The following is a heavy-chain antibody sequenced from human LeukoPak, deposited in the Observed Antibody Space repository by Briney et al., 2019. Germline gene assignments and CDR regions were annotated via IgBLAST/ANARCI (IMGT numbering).Heavy chain of an antibody. V-gene: IGHV3-7*03. Sequence: GGSLRLSCAASGFTFNNAWMSWVRQAPGKGLEWVANIKQAGSEKYYVDSVKGRFTISRDNSKNTLYLQMNSLRAEDTAVYYCAKDVGGHREVVPAAIDYYMDVWGKGTTVTVSS. D-gene: IGHD2-2*01. CDR3: AKDVGGHREVVPAAIDYYMDV. CDR1: GFTFNNAW. CDR2: IKQAGSEK. J-gene: IGHJ6*03.